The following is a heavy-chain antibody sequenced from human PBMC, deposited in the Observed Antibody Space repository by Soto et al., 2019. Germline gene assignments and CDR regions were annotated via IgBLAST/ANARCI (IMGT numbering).Heavy chain of an antibody. V-gene: IGHV1-46*01. CDR3: ARDGPGGYSYGFDYYYYGMDV. CDR2: INPSGGST. Sequence: ASVKVSCKVSGYTFTSYYMHWVRQAPGQGLEWMGIINPSGGSTSYAQKFQGRVTMTRDTSTSTVYMELSSLRSEDTAVYYCARDGPGGYSYGFDYYYYGMDVWGQGTTVTVSS. CDR1: GYTFTSYY. D-gene: IGHD5-18*01. J-gene: IGHJ6*02.